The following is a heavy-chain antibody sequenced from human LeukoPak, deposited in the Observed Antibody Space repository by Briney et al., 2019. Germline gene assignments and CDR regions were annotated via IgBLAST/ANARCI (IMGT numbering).Heavy chain of an antibody. CDR3: ARKIEGQWLDY. Sequence: SETLSLTCAVYGGSFSGYYWSWIRQPPGKGLEWIGEINHSGSTNYNPSLKSRVTISVDTSKNQFSLKLSSVTAADTAVYYCARKIEGQWLDYWGQGTLVTVSS. CDR2: INHSGST. V-gene: IGHV4-34*01. D-gene: IGHD6-19*01. J-gene: IGHJ4*02. CDR1: GGSFSGYY.